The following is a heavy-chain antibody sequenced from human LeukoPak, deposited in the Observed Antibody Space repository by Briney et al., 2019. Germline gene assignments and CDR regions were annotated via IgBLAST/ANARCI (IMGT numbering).Heavy chain of an antibody. V-gene: IGHV3-15*01. Sequence: GGSLRLSCAASGFTFSNAWMSWVRQAPGKGLEWVGRIKPKADGGTTDYAAPVKGRFTVSRDDSKNTLYLQMNSLRAEDTAVYYCAKDRCSSTSCYPSGSDYWGQGTLVTVSS. CDR2: IKPKADGGTT. CDR3: AKDRCSSTSCYPSGSDY. D-gene: IGHD2-2*01. J-gene: IGHJ4*02. CDR1: GFTFSNAW.